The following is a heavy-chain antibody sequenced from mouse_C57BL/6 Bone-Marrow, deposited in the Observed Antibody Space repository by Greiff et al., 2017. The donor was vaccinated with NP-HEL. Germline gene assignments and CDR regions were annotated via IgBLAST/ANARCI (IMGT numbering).Heavy chain of an antibody. D-gene: IGHD2-5*01. J-gene: IGHJ3*01. CDR1: GYTFTSYG. Sequence: QVQLKQSGAELARPGASVKLSCKASGYTFTSYGISWVKQRTGQGLEWIGEIYPRSGNTYYNEKFKGEATLTADKSSSTAYMELRSLTSEDSAVYFCARNSNRAWFAYWGQGTLVTVSA. V-gene: IGHV1-81*01. CDR3: ARNSNRAWFAY. CDR2: IYPRSGNT.